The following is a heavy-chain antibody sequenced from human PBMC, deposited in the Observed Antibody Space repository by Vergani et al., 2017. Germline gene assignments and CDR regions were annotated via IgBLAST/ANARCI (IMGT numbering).Heavy chain of an antibody. Sequence: EVQLVESGGGLVKPGGSLRLSCAASGFTFSSYSMNWVRQAPGKGLEWVSSISSSSSYIDYADSVKGRFTISRDNAKNSLYLQMNSLRAEDTAVYYCARDVLRYFDWLTAPPYFDYWGQGTLVTVSS. CDR2: ISSSSSYI. CDR3: ARDVLRYFDWLTAPPYFDY. V-gene: IGHV3-21*01. J-gene: IGHJ4*02. D-gene: IGHD3-9*01. CDR1: GFTFSSYS.